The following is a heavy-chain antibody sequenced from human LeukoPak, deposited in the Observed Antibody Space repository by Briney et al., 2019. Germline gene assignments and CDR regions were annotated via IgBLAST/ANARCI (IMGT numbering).Heavy chain of an antibody. CDR2: FDPEDGET. D-gene: IGHD5-12*01. J-gene: IGHJ4*02. CDR3: ARDLDIVATSPRDY. V-gene: IGHV1-24*01. Sequence: ASVKVSCKVSGYTLTELSMHWVRQAPGKGLEWMGGFDPEDGETIYAQKFQGRVTMTEDTSTDTAYMELSSLRSDDTAVYYCARDLDIVATSPRDYWGQGTLVTVSS. CDR1: GYTLTELS.